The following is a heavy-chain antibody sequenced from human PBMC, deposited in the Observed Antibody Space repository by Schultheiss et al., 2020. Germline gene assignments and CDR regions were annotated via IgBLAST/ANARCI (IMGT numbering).Heavy chain of an antibody. D-gene: IGHD3-9*01. Sequence: GESLKISCAASGFTFSSYSMNWVRQAPGKGLEWVAVISYDGSNKYYADSVKGRFTISRDNSKNTLYLQMNSLRAEDTAVYYCARDRSVLRYFDWALDGMDVWGQGTTVTVSS. CDR2: ISYDGSNK. V-gene: IGHV3-30*19. CDR3: ARDRSVLRYFDWALDGMDV. J-gene: IGHJ6*02. CDR1: GFTFSSYS.